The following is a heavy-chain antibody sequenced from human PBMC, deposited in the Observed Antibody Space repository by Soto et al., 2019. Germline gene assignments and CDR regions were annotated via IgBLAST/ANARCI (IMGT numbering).Heavy chain of an antibody. J-gene: IGHJ4*02. CDR2: TYYRSKWYN. Sequence: PSQTLSLTCAISGDSVSSNSAAWNWIRQSPSRGLEWLGRTYYRSKWYNDYAVSVKSRITINPDTSKYQISLQLNSVTPEDTAVYYCASCRHIYGAFCPHFDYWGLGILVTIAS. D-gene: IGHD2-21*01. CDR1: GDSVSSNSAA. V-gene: IGHV6-1*01. CDR3: ASCRHIYGAFCPHFDY.